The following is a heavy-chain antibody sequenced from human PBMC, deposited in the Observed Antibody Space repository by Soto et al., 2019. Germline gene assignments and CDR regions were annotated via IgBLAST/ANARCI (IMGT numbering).Heavy chain of an antibody. D-gene: IGHD3-22*01. CDR2: IWYDGSNK. J-gene: IGHJ6*02. V-gene: IGHV3-33*01. CDR3: ARDRSYYYDSSGYGMDV. Sequence: PGGSLRLSCAASGFTFSSYGMHWVRQAPGKGLEWVAVIWYDGSNKYYADSVKGRFTISRDNSKNTLYLQMNSLRAEDTAVYYCARDRSYYYDSSGYGMDVWGQGTTVTVSS. CDR1: GFTFSSYG.